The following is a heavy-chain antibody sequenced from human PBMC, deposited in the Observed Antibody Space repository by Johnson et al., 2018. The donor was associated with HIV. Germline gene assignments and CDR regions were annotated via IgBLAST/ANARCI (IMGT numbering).Heavy chain of an antibody. CDR3: STGFSSWAFDI. Sequence: EVQLVESGGGVVQPGGSLRLSCAASGFTFSGSALHWVRQASGKGLEWVGHIRSKGNNYATAYAASVKGRFTISRDDSQNTAYLQMNRLKTEDTAVYYCSTGFSSWAFDIWGQGTMVTVSS. V-gene: IGHV3-73*01. D-gene: IGHD6-13*01. CDR2: IRSKGNNYAT. J-gene: IGHJ3*02. CDR1: GFTFSGSA.